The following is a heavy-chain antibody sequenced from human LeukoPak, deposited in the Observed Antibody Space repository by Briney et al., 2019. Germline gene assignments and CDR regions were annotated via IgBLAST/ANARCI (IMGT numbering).Heavy chain of an antibody. CDR1: GYTFTSYD. V-gene: IGHV1-8*01. CDR3: ARGVTVFGVAPDH. J-gene: IGHJ4*02. D-gene: IGHD3-3*01. CDR2: MNPNSANT. Sequence: GASVTVSCKTSGYTFTSYDINWVRQAPGQGLEWIGWMNPNSANTGYAQKFQGRVTISRNISIGTAYMELSSLTSEDTAVYYCARGVTVFGVAPDHWGQGTLVTVSS.